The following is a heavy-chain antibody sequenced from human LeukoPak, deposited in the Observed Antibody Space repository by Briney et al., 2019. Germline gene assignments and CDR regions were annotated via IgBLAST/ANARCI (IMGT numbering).Heavy chain of an antibody. CDR1: GGSISSYY. V-gene: IGHV4-59*01. J-gene: IGHJ4*02. Sequence: SETLSLTCTVSGGSISSYYWSWIRQPPGEGLEWIGYIYYSGSTNYNPSLKSRVTISVDTSKNQFSLKLSSVTAADTAVYYCARSVPGGIAVAGLDYWGQGTLVTVSS. CDR3: ARSVPGGIAVAGLDY. D-gene: IGHD6-19*01. CDR2: IYYSGST.